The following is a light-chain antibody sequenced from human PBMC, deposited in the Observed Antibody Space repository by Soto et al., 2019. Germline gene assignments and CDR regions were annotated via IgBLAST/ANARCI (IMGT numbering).Light chain of an antibody. CDR3: QQYDSSPPIT. J-gene: IGKJ5*01. Sequence: EIVLTQSPGTLSLSPGERATLSCRAIQSVSSSYLAWYQQKPGQAPRLLIYDASGRATGIPDRFSGSGSGTDFTLTISGLEPEDFAVYYCQQYDSSPPITFGQGTRLEIK. V-gene: IGKV3-20*01. CDR1: QSVSSSY. CDR2: DAS.